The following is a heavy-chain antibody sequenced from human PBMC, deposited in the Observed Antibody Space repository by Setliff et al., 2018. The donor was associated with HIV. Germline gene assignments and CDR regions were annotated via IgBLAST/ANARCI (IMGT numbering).Heavy chain of an antibody. V-gene: IGHV4-39*01. D-gene: IGHD4-4*01. Sequence: SETLSLTCAVSGASINNSTYYWGWIRQPSGKGLEWIGDIHYSGNTHYNPSLKSRVTISVDTSKNQFSLKLSSVTAADTAVYYCARHSKGWYFDLWGRGTLVTVSS. CDR1: GASINNSTYY. CDR2: IHYSGNT. CDR3: ARHSKGWYFDL. J-gene: IGHJ2*01.